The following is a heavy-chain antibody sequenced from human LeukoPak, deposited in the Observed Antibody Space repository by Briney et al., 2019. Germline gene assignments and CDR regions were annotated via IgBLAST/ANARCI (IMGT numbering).Heavy chain of an antibody. CDR3: AKDGLVATIDFDY. CDR2: IRYDGSNK. CDR1: GFTFSSYG. D-gene: IGHD5-12*01. J-gene: IGHJ4*02. V-gene: IGHV3-30*02. Sequence: GGSLRLSCAASGFTFSSYGMHWVRQAPGKGLEWVAFIRYDGSNKYYADSVKGRFTISRDNSKNTLYLQMNSLRAEDTAVYYCAKDGLVATIDFDYWGQGTLVTVSS.